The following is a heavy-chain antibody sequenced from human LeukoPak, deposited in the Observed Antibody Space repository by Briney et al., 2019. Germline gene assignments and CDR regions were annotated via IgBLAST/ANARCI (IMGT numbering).Heavy chain of an antibody. CDR2: IYYSGST. CDR3: ARVGYCSGGSCYSRNYMDV. CDR1: GDSISSSSYY. V-gene: IGHV4-39*07. J-gene: IGHJ6*03. Sequence: SETLSLTCTVSGDSISSSSYYWGWIRQPPGKGLEWIGSIYYSGSTYYNPSLKSRVTISVDTSKNQFSLKLSSVTAADTAVYYCARVGYCSGGSCYSRNYMDVWGKGTTVTVSS. D-gene: IGHD2-15*01.